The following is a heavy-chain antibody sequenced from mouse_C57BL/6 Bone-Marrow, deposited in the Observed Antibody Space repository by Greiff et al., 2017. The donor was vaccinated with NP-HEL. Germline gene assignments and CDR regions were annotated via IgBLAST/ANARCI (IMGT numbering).Heavy chain of an antibody. Sequence: QVQLQQPGAELVKPGASVKLSCKASGYTFTSYWMHWVKQRPGQGLEWIGMIHPNSGSTNYNEKFKSKATLTVDKSSSTAYMQLSSLTSEDSAVYYCARKSDSSGYLDYWGQGTTLTVSS. D-gene: IGHD3-2*02. CDR2: IHPNSGST. J-gene: IGHJ2*01. CDR3: ARKSDSSGYLDY. V-gene: IGHV1-64*01. CDR1: GYTFTSYW.